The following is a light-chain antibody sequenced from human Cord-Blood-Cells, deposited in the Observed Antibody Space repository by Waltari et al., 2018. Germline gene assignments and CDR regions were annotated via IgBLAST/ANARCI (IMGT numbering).Light chain of an antibody. J-gene: IGKJ4*01. Sequence: DIQMTQSPSSLSASVGDRVTITCRASQSISSDLNWYQQKPGKAAKLLIYAASSLESGVPSRFSGIGPATEFNLNISRLPPEDFATNYCEESYSTPLAFGGGAKVEIK. CDR1: QSISSD. CDR3: EESYSTPLA. V-gene: IGKV1-39*01. CDR2: AAS.